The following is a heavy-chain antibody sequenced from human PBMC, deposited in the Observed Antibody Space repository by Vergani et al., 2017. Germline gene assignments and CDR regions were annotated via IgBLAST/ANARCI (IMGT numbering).Heavy chain of an antibody. CDR3: AKDLRLGDSSSCYDAFDI. V-gene: IGHV3-23*01. Sequence: EVQLLESGGGLVQPGGSLRLSCAASGFTFSSYAMSWVRQAPGKGLEWVSAISGSGGSTYYADSVKGRFTISRDNSKNTLYLQMNSLRAEDTAVYYCAKDLRLGDSSSCYDAFDIWGQGTMVTVSS. D-gene: IGHD6-13*01. CDR2: ISGSGGST. CDR1: GFTFSSYA. J-gene: IGHJ3*02.